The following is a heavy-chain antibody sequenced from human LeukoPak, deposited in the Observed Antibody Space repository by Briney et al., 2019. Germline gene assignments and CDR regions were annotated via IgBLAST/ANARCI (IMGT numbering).Heavy chain of an antibody. J-gene: IGHJ6*03. V-gene: IGHV4-59*01. D-gene: IGHD1-1*01. CDR3: ARDSAAGSYYYYTDV. CDR1: GASINNYY. CDR2: ISHSGST. Sequence: SETLFLTCTVSGASINNYYWSWIRQSPEKGLEWIGYISHSGSTHYNPSLKSRITISVDTPKIHFSLNLTSVTAADTAVYYCARDSAAGSYYYYTDVWGKGTTVTISS.